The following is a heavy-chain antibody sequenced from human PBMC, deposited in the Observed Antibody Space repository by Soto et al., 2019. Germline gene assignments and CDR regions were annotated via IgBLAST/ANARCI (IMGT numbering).Heavy chain of an antibody. CDR3: AKDREYDFWSGYYWSFDY. CDR2: ISGSGGST. V-gene: IGHV3-23*01. D-gene: IGHD3-3*01. J-gene: IGHJ4*02. Sequence: LRLSCAASGFTFSSYAMSWVRQAPGKGLEWVSAISGSGGSTYYADSVKGRFTISRDNSKNTLYLQMNSLRAEDTAVYYCAKDREYDFWSGYYWSFDYWGQGTLVTVSS. CDR1: GFTFSSYA.